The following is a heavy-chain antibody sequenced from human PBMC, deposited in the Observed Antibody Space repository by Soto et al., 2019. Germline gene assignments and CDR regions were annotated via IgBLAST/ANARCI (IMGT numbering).Heavy chain of an antibody. J-gene: IGHJ4*02. CDR2: ISGSGGST. D-gene: IGHD2-15*01. CDR1: GFTFSSYG. V-gene: IGHV3-23*01. CDR3: AKSGAYDRYYFDY. Sequence: EVQLLESGGGLVQPGGSLRLSCAASGFTFSSYGMSWVRQAPGKGLEWVSGISGSGGSTYYADSVKGRFTISRDNSKSTLYLQMTSLRAEDTAEYYCAKSGAYDRYYFDYWGQGNLVTVSS.